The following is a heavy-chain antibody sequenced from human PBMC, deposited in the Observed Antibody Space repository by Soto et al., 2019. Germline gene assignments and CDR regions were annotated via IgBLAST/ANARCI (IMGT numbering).Heavy chain of an antibody. CDR1: GGSIGGSS. CDR3: ARGRIQLWSPFDY. J-gene: IGHJ4*02. V-gene: IGHV4-59*01. Sequence: PSEPLSLTCPVSGGSIGGSSWSWIRQPPGKGLEWIGYIYYSGSTNYNPSLKSRVTIPVDTSKNPFSLKLSSVTAADTAVYDCARGRIQLWSPFDYWGQGTPVTVS. D-gene: IGHD5-18*01. CDR2: IYYSGST.